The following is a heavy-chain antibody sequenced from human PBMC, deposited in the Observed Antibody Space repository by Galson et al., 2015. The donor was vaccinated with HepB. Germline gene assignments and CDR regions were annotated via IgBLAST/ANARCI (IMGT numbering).Heavy chain of an antibody. CDR3: ATGGYSGYDVSGGHMGMRY. CDR2: ISVYNGNT. D-gene: IGHD5-12*01. Sequence: SVKVSCKASGYAFTTYGISWVRQAPGQGLEWMGWISVYNGNTHYAQKFQGRVTMTTDTSTSTAYMELRSLRSDDTAVYYCATGGYSGYDVSGGHMGMRYWGQGTLVTVSS. V-gene: IGHV1-18*01. CDR1: GYAFTTYG. J-gene: IGHJ4*02.